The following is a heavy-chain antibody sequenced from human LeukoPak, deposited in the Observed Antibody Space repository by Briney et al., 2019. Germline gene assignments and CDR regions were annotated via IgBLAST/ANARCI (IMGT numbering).Heavy chain of an antibody. CDR2: IRYDGSDK. CDR3: AKDGVGTSTADF. CDR1: GFSFNSYG. V-gene: IGHV3-30*02. Sequence: GGSLRLSCAASGFSFNSYGMHWARQAPGKGLEWVTFIRYDGSDKYYADSVKGRFTISRDNSKNMLYLEVNSLRPEDTAVYYCAKDGVGTSTADFWGQGTLVTVSS. J-gene: IGHJ4*02. D-gene: IGHD1-26*01.